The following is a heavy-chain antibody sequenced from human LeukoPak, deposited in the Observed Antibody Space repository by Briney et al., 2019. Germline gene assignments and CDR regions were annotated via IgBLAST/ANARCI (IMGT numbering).Heavy chain of an antibody. CDR2: IYYSGST. CDR3: ARVKGMDDILTGFDP. Sequence: SETLSLTCPVSGGSISSGGYYWSWIRQHPGKGLEWIGYIYYSGSTYYNPSLKSRVTISVDTSKNQFSLKLSSVTAADTAVYYCARVKGMDDILTGFDPWGQGTLVTVSS. CDR1: GGSISSGGYY. V-gene: IGHV4-31*03. J-gene: IGHJ5*02. D-gene: IGHD3-9*01.